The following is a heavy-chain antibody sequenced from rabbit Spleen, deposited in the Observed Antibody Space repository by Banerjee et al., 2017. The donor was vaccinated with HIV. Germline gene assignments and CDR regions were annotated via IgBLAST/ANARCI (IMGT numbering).Heavy chain of an antibody. V-gene: IGHV1S40*01. CDR2: IYTGSSGST. CDR1: GIDFSSYYY. J-gene: IGHJ3*01. Sequence: QSLQESGGDLVKPGASLTLTCTASGIDFSSYYYMCWVRQAPGKGLEWIGCIYTGSSGSTYYANWVNGRFTISKTSSTTVTLQMTSLTVADTATYFCAKSLATKYIVYGATRLDLWGQGTLVTVS. CDR3: AKSLATKYIVYGATRLDL. D-gene: IGHD3-1*01.